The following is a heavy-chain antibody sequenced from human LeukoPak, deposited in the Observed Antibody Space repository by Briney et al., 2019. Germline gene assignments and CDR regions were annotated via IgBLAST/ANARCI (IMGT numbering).Heavy chain of an antibody. CDR2: INHSRST. CDR3: ARGLAVAGTGVSTANWFDP. CDR1: GGSFSGYY. Sequence: SETLSLTCAVYGGSFSGYYWSWIRQPPGKGLEWIGEINHSRSTNYNPSLKSRVTISVDTSKNQFSLKLSSVTAADTAVYYCARGLAVAGTGVSTANWFDPWGQGTLVTVSS. V-gene: IGHV4-34*01. D-gene: IGHD6-19*01. J-gene: IGHJ5*02.